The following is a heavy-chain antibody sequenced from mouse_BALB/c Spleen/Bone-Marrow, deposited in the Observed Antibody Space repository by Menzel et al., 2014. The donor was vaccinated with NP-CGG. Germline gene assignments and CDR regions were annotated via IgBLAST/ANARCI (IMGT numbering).Heavy chain of an antibody. CDR1: GYTFXSYY. Sequence: VQRVESGAELVKPGASVKLSCKASGYTFXSYYMYWVKQRPGQGLEWIGGINPSNGGTNFNEKFKSKATLTVDKSSSTAYMQLSSLTSEDSAVYYCTRYGYDPLYAMDYWGQGTSATVSS. CDR3: TRYGYDPLYAMDY. V-gene: IGHV1S81*02. J-gene: IGHJ4*01. CDR2: INPSNGGT. D-gene: IGHD2-3*01.